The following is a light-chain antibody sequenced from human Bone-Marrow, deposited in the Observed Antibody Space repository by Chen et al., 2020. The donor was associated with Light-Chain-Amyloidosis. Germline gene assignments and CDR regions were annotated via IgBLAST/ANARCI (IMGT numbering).Light chain of an antibody. J-gene: IGLJ3*02. CDR1: NIGSTS. CDR3: QVWDRSSDRPM. Sequence: SYVLTQPSSVSVAPGQTATIACGGNNIGSTSVHWYQQTPGQAPLLVVYDDSDRPSGIPERLSGCNSENTATLTISRVEAGDEADYYCQVWDRSSDRPMFGGGTKLTVL. CDR2: DDS. V-gene: IGLV3-21*02.